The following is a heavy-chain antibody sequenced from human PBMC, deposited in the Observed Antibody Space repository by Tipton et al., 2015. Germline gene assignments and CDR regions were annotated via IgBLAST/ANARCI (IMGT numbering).Heavy chain of an antibody. D-gene: IGHD6-6*01. Sequence: TLSLTCNVSGDSIRKNHYYWGWIRQPPGTGLEWIGTMSYSGTTYYSPSLKSRVTISIDTSKNQFSLRLSSVSVADTAVYYCARESLAATDTWLYYYGLNVWGQGTTVTVSS. CDR3: ARESLAATDTWLYYYGLNV. CDR2: MSYSGTT. CDR1: GDSIRKNHYY. V-gene: IGHV4-39*02. J-gene: IGHJ6*02.